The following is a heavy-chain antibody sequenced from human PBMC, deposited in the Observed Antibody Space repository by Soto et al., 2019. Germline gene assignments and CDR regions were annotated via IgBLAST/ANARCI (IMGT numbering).Heavy chain of an antibody. CDR2: ISYDGSNK. Sequence: PGGSLRLSCASSVFTFSSYVMHWVLQAPVKGLEWVAVISYDGSNKYYADSVKGRFTISRDNSNDTLYLQMNNLRAEDTDVYYCAKEVYREEEGYNYSDSSGKGTHVTXSS. D-gene: IGHD2-8*01. J-gene: IGHJ4*02. CDR3: AKEVYREEEGYNYSDS. V-gene: IGHV3-33*05. CDR1: VFTFSSYV.